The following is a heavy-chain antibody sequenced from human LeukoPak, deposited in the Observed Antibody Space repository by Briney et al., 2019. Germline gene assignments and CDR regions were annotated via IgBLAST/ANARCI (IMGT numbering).Heavy chain of an antibody. V-gene: IGHV3-72*01. CDR3: TRGYSGASIYAFDI. D-gene: IGHD5-12*01. J-gene: IGHJ3*02. CDR2: SANKADSYTT. CDR1: RFTFSDQY. Sequence: GGSLRLSCADSRFTFSDQYMDWVRQAPGKGLEWVGRSANKADSYTTEYAASVKGRFTISRGDSRNPMFLQMNSLKIEDTAVYYCTRGYSGASIYAFDIWGLGTMVTVSS.